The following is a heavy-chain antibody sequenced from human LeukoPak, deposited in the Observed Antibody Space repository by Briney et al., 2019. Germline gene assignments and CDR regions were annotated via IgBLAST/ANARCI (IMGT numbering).Heavy chain of an antibody. CDR1: GYTFTSYG. CDR2: ISAYNGNT. Sequence: ASVKVSCKASGYTFTSYGISWVRQVPGQGLEWMGWISAYNGNTNYAQKLQGRVTMTTDTSTSTAYMELRSLRSDDTAVYYCARDKGQRLRFLEWFPFDPWGQGTLVTVSS. CDR3: ARDKGQRLRFLEWFPFDP. J-gene: IGHJ5*02. D-gene: IGHD3-3*01. V-gene: IGHV1-18*01.